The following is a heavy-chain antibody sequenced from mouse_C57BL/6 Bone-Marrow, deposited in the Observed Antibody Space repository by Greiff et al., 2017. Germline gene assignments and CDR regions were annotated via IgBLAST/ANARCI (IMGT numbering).Heavy chain of an antibody. CDR1: GYTFTSYW. D-gene: IGHD3-1*01. Sequence: QVQLQQPGAELVMPGASVKLSCKASGYTFTSYWMHWVKQRPGQGLEWIGEIDPSDSYTNYNQKFKGKSTLTVDKSSSTAYMQLSSLTSEDSAVYCCARGGLASGYWGQGTTLTVSS. J-gene: IGHJ2*01. CDR2: IDPSDSYT. V-gene: IGHV1-69*01. CDR3: ARGGLASGY.